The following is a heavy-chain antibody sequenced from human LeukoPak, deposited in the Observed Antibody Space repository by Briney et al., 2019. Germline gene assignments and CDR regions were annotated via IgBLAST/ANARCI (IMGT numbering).Heavy chain of an antibody. J-gene: IGHJ4*02. D-gene: IGHD5-18*01. V-gene: IGHV4-39*07. CDR3: ASTATDIDY. CDR1: GGSISSSSYY. CDR2: IYYSGST. Sequence: SETLSLTCSVSGGSISSSSYYWSWIRQPPGKGLEWIGSIYYSGSTYYNPSLKRRVTISVDTSKNQFSLKLSSVTAADTAVYYCASTATDIDYWGQGTLVTVSS.